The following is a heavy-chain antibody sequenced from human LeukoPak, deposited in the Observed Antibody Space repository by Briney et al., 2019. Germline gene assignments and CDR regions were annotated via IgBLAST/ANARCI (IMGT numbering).Heavy chain of an antibody. V-gene: IGHV4-59*01. Sequence: SGTLSLTCSVSGGSISSYYWSWIRQPPGKGLEWIGYLYYSGSTNYNPSLKSRVTISEDTSKNQFSLKPTSVTAADTAVYYCARMDSSGYSYQLPFDCWGQGTLVTVSS. J-gene: IGHJ4*02. CDR1: GGSISSYY. CDR2: LYYSGST. CDR3: ARMDSSGYSYQLPFDC. D-gene: IGHD3-22*01.